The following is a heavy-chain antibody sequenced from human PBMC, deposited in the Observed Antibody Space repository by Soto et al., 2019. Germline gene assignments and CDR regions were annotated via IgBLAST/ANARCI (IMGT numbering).Heavy chain of an antibody. CDR3: AKPCVPSITGRPPRFDY. CDR2: ISDSGDIT. Sequence: ELKLLEIGGGLVQPGGSLRLSCAASEFTFSTYAMTWVRQAPGRGLQWVATISDSGDITYYADSVKGRFTISIDNSSNTLYLQMNNLRAEDTALYYCAKPCVPSITGRPPRFDYWGRGTLVTVSS. V-gene: IGHV3-23*01. CDR1: EFTFSTYA. D-gene: IGHD6-6*01. J-gene: IGHJ4*02.